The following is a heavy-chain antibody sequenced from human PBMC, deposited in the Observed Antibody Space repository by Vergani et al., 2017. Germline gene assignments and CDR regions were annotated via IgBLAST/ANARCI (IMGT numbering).Heavy chain of an antibody. V-gene: IGHV3-23*01. CDR3: ARKHISNYYDSSGYYYMGYYYGMDV. CDR2: ISGPGLST. Sequence: EVHLLESGGGLVQSGGSLRLSCAASGFTFSNSAVSWVRQAPGRGLAWVSSISGPGLSTYYADSVKGRFSISRDNSKNTVFLQMHSLRAEDTAVYYCARKHISNYYDSSGYYYMGYYYGMDVWGQGTTVTVSS. CDR1: GFTFSNSA. J-gene: IGHJ6*02. D-gene: IGHD3-22*01.